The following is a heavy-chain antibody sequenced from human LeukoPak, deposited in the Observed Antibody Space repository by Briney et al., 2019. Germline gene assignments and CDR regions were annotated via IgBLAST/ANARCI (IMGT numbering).Heavy chain of an antibody. Sequence: TSETLSLTCTVSGGSISSYYWSWLRQPPGKGLEWIGCMSYSGSTYYNPALKSRVTISEGMSEPQFSLTLRSVSAADRVVYQCATQGPSRWLHMGDRGYYFDYCRQGTVVTVSS. CDR1: GGSISSYY. CDR3: ATQGPSRWLHMGDRGYYFDY. V-gene: IGHV4-59*08. J-gene: IGHJ4*02. D-gene: IGHD5-24*01. CDR2: MSYSGST.